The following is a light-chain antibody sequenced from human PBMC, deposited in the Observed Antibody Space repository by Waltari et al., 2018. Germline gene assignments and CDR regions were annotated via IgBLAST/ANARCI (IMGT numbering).Light chain of an antibody. CDR2: AAS. J-gene: IGKJ2*01. CDR1: QNIANY. Sequence: DIQMTQSPSSLSASVGDRVTITCRASQNIANYLNWYQQKPGTAPELLIYAASNLHGGVPSRFTGSGSGTDFTLTISSVQPEDLATYHCQQSYSTPRTFGQGTKLDI. CDR3: QQSYSTPRT. V-gene: IGKV1-39*01.